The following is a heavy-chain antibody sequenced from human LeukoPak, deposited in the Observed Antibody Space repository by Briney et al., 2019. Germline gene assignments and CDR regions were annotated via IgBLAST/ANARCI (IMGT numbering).Heavy chain of an antibody. V-gene: IGHV3-15*01. J-gene: IGHJ4*02. Sequence: GGSLRLSCAASGFTFSNAWMSWVRQAPGKGLEWVGRIKSKTDGGTTDYAAPVKDRFTFSRDDSKNTLYLQMNNLQTEDTAVYYCTTSLSGYDFLFDYWGQGTLVTVSS. CDR1: GFTFSNAW. CDR2: IKSKTDGGTT. CDR3: TTSLSGYDFLFDY. D-gene: IGHD5-12*01.